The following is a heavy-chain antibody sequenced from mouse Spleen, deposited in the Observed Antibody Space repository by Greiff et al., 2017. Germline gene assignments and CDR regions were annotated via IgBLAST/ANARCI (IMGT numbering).Heavy chain of an antibody. V-gene: IGHV1-81*01. CDR1: GYTFTSYG. J-gene: IGHJ3*01. CDR3: ARHYDYDGFAY. CDR2: IYPRSGNT. D-gene: IGHD2-4*01. Sequence: QVQLQQSGAELARPGASVKLSCKASGYTFTSYGISWVKRRTGQGLEWIGEIYPRSGNTYYNEKFKGKATLTADKSSSTAYMELRSLTSEDSAVYFCARHYDYDGFAYWGQGTLVTVSA.